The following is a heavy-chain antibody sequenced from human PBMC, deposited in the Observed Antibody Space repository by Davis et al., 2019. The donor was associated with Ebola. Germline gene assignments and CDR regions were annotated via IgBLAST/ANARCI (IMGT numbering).Heavy chain of an antibody. CDR2: ISGNGGTT. D-gene: IGHD3-22*01. CDR1: GFTFSNYA. CDR3: AKDRTPYYYDSSGYYRALFDY. V-gene: IGHV3-23*01. Sequence: GEPLKISCAASGFTFSNYAMHWVRQAPAKGLEWVSAISGNGGTTYYADSVKGRFTISRDNSKNTLYLQMNSLRAEDTAVYYCAKDRTPYYYDSSGYYRALFDYWGQGTLVTVSS. J-gene: IGHJ4*02.